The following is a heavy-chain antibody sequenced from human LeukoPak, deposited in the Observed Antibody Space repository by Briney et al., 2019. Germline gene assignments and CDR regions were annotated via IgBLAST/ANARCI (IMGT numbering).Heavy chain of an antibody. CDR1: GGSISSYY. CDR2: IYSSGST. Sequence: SETLSLTCTVSGGSISSYYWSWIRQPPGKGLEWIGHIYSSGSTNYNPSLKSRVTISVDTSKNQFSLKLSSVTAADTAVYYCARNYDSSGYTALGYWGRGTLLTVSS. V-gene: IGHV4-59*13. CDR3: ARNYDSSGYTALGY. D-gene: IGHD3-22*01. J-gene: IGHJ4*02.